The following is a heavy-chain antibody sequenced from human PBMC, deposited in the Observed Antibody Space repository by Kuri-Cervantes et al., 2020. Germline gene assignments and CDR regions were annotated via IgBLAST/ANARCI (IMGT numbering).Heavy chain of an antibody. CDR1: GFTFSSYA. J-gene: IGHJ4*02. CDR3: AKGQDGALPGALGDY. D-gene: IGHD2-2*01. CDR2: ISYDGSNK. V-gene: IGHV3-30-3*01. Sequence: GESLKISCAASGFTFSSYAMHWVRQAPGKGLEWVAVISYDGSNKYYADSVKGRFTISRDNSKNTLYLQMNSLRAEDTAVYYCAKGQDGALPGALGDYWGQGTLVTVSS.